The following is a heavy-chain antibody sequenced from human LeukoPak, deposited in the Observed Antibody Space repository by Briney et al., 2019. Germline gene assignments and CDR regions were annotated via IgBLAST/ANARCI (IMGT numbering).Heavy chain of an antibody. Sequence: SETLSLTCAVYGGSFSGYYWSWIRQPPGKGLEWIGEINHSGSTNYNPSLKSRVTISVDTSKNQFSLKLSSVTAADTAVYYCARHQRISGSGYYIDYWGQGTLVAVSS. V-gene: IGHV4-34*01. J-gene: IGHJ4*02. D-gene: IGHD3-22*01. CDR2: INHSGST. CDR3: ARHQRISGSGYYIDY. CDR1: GGSFSGYY.